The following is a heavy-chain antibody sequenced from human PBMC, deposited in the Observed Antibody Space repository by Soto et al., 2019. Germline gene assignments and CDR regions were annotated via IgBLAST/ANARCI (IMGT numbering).Heavy chain of an antibody. V-gene: IGHV4-34*01. D-gene: IGHD3-22*01. J-gene: IGHJ6*02. CDR1: GGSFSGYY. Sequence: LSLTCAVYGGSFSGYYWSWIRQPPGKGLEWIGEINHSGSTNYNPSLKSRVTISVDTSKNQFSLKLSSVTAADTAVYYCARGGRWRTDSSGYWSPYYYYGMDVWGQGTTVTVSS. CDR3: ARGGRWRTDSSGYWSPYYYYGMDV. CDR2: INHSGST.